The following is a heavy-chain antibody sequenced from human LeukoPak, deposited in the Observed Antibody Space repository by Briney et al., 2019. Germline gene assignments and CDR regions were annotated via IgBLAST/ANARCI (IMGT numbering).Heavy chain of an antibody. J-gene: IGHJ4*02. CDR2: LHFSGTP. V-gene: IGHV4-39*01. D-gene: IGHD2-21*01. CDR1: DDSIRTNSYY. CDR3: TRGGDAHKLGNF. Sequence: SETLSLTCSVSDDSIRTNSYYWGWIRQPPVKGLGWVGSLHFSGTPYYSPSLSSRVTVSRDTSNNQLSLNLKSVTSSDTAVYFCTRGGDAHKLGNFWGPGILVTVSS.